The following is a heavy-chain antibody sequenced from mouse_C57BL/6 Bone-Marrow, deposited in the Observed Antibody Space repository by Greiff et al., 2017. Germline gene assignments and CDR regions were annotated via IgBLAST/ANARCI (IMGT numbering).Heavy chain of an antibody. CDR3: RWLLYAMDY. CDR2: IDPEDGDT. D-gene: IGHD2-3*01. V-gene: IGHV14-1*01. J-gene: IGHJ4*01. CDR1: GFNFKDYY. Sequence: VQLQQSGAELVRPGASVKLSCTASGFNFKDYYMHWVKQRPEQGLEWIGRIDPEDGDTEYAPKFQGKATMTADTSSNTSYLQLSSLTSADTAVYYCRWLLYAMDYWGQGTSVTVSS.